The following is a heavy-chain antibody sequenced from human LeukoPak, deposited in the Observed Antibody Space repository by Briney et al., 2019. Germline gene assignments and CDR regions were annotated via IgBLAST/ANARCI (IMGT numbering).Heavy chain of an antibody. V-gene: IGHV5-51*01. Sequence: GESLKISCKTSGYTFNNYWIGWVRQMPGKGLEWMGVIYPGESDTRYSPSFQGQVSISADKSTYTAYLHWSSLKASDTAMYYCARLDGYIAVAGILGDFFDYWGQGTLVTVSS. CDR3: ARLDGYIAVAGILGDFFDY. CDR1: GYTFNNYW. D-gene: IGHD6-19*01. CDR2: IYPGESDT. J-gene: IGHJ4*02.